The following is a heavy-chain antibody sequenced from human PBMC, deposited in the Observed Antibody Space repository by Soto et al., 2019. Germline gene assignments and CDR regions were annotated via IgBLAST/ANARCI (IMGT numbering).Heavy chain of an antibody. CDR1: GGSISSGGYY. CDR3: ARSQITILFDP. D-gene: IGHD3-10*01. Sequence: QVQLQESGPGLVKPSQTLSLTCTVSGGSISSGGYYWSWIRQHPGKGLEWIGYIYYSGSTYYNPSLKSXXTXSEXTSKNPFSLKLSSVTAADTAVYYCARSQITILFDPWGQGTLVTVSS. J-gene: IGHJ5*02. CDR2: IYYSGST. V-gene: IGHV4-31*03.